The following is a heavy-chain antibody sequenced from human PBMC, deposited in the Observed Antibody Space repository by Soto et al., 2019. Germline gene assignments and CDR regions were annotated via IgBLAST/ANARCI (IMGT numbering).Heavy chain of an antibody. D-gene: IGHD3-9*01. CDR1: GFIFSTYA. CDR2: ISYDGNTK. Sequence: GGSLRLSCAASGFIFSTYAMHWVRQPPGKGLEWVAVISYDGNTKDCADSVKGRFTISRDNSKNTVYLQMSSLRTEDTAVYYCARPGSGYDVLTGRYFYYYHTVDVWGQGTTVTVSS. CDR3: ARPGSGYDVLTGRYFYYYHTVDV. V-gene: IGHV3-30-3*01. J-gene: IGHJ6*02.